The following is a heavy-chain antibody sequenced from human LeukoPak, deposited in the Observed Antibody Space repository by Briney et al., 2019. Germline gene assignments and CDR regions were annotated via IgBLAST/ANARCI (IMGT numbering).Heavy chain of an antibody. CDR1: GGSISSYY. D-gene: IGHD6-19*01. Sequence: SETLSLTCTVSGGSISSYYWSWIRQPPGKGLEWIGYIYYSGSTNYNPSLKSRVTISVDTSKNQFSLKLSSVTAADTAVYYCARVVAGAVDYWGKGTLVTVSS. CDR2: IYYSGST. V-gene: IGHV4-59*01. J-gene: IGHJ4*02. CDR3: ARVVAGAVDY.